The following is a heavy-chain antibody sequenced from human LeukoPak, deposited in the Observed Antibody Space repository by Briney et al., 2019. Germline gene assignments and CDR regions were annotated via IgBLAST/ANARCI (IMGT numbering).Heavy chain of an antibody. J-gene: IGHJ4*02. CDR1: GYTFTGYY. CDR2: INPNSGGT. Sequence: ASVKASCKASGYTFTGYYMHWARQAPGQGLEWMGWINPNSGGTNYAQKFQGRVTMTRDTSISTAYMELSRLRSDDTAVYYCARGIYSSPGAFDYWGQGTLVTASS. V-gene: IGHV1-2*02. CDR3: ARGIYSSPGAFDY. D-gene: IGHD6-13*01.